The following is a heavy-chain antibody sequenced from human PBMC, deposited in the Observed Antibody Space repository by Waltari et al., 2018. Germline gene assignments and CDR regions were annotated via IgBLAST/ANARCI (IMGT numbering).Heavy chain of an antibody. CDR2: LHYTGDT. CDR1: DGSINSFT. J-gene: IGHJ4*02. V-gene: IGHV4-59*01. D-gene: IGHD1-26*01. CDR3: GSSGNLGLIDF. Sequence: QVQPLESGPGLVKPSETLSLTCFVGDGSINSFTWAWMRQPPGEGLEWLGSLHYTGDTMYNASLKSRVTISLDRSKRHLSLKLQSVTAADTALYYCGSSGNLGLIDFWGQGTLVAVSS.